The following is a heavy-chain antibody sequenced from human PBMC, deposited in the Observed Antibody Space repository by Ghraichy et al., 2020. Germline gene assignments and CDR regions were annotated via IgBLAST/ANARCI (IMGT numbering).Heavy chain of an antibody. CDR3: GRDIAWLRGFDG. V-gene: IGHV3-66*01. J-gene: IGHJ4*01. D-gene: IGHD5-12*01. CDR2: IDSGEST. CDR1: GFTVSSKY. Sequence: GGSLRLSCAASGFTVSSKYMSWVRQAPGKGLEWVSTIDSGESTNYADSVKSGFTISRDNTKKTLYLQKNTLRVEDTALYYCGRDIAWLRGFDGWGQGTLVTVSS.